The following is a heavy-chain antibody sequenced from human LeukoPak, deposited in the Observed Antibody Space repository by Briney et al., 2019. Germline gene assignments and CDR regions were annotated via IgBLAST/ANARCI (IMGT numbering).Heavy chain of an antibody. J-gene: IGHJ5*02. CDR1: GYTFTTYA. D-gene: IGHD6-19*01. CDR3: ARVGYSSGWPYNWFDT. CDR2: INAGNGNT. V-gene: IGHV1-3*01. Sequence: GASVKVSCKASGYTFTTYAMHWVRQAPGQRLGWMSWINAGNGNTKYSQKFQSTVTITTDTSASTAYMDMSSLRSGDTAVYYCARVGYSSGWPYNWFDTWGQGTLVTVYS.